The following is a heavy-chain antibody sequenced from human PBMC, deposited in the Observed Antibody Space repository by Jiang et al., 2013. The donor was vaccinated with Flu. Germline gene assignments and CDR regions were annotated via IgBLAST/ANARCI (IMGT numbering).Heavy chain of an antibody. J-gene: IGHJ5*02. Sequence: NPSLKSRVTISVDTSKNQFSLKLSSVTAADTAVYYCARMTTVLGGPWFDPWGQGTLVTVSS. V-gene: IGHV4-59*01. D-gene: IGHD4-11*01. CDR3: ARMTTVLGGPWFDP.